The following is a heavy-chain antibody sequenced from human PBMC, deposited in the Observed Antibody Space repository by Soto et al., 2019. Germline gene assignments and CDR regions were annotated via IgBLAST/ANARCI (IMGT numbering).Heavy chain of an antibody. CDR2: ISGYNGKT. J-gene: IGHJ6*02. Sequence: ASVKVSCKASGYTFTRHGISWVRQAPGQGLEWPGWISGYNGKTNYAQKLQGRVTISVDTSKNQFSLKLSSVTAADTAVYYCARDRTYTAALNHYYGMDVWGQGTTVTVSS. D-gene: IGHD6-13*01. CDR1: GYTFTRHG. V-gene: IGHV1-18*01. CDR3: ARDRTYTAALNHYYGMDV.